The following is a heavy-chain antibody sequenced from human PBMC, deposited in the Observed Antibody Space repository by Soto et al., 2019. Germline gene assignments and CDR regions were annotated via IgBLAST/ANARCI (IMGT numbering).Heavy chain of an antibody. D-gene: IGHD5-18*01. Sequence: QVQLQESGPGLVKPSETLPLTCTVSGGSVSSGFYYWTWIRQSSGKGPEWIGYIYYSGTTSYNPSLKSRVTMSRDTSKNLFSLELNSVTAADTAVYYCARGRYSYGHFDFWGRGTLVTVSS. J-gene: IGHJ4*02. CDR2: IYYSGTT. V-gene: IGHV4-61*01. CDR1: GGSVSSGFYY. CDR3: ARGRYSYGHFDF.